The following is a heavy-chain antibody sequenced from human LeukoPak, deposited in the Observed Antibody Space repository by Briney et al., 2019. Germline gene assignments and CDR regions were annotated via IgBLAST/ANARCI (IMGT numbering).Heavy chain of an antibody. CDR3: ARISRPYYYGSGTNAFDI. CDR2: IDWDDDK. CDR1: GFSLSTSGMC. J-gene: IGHJ3*02. D-gene: IGHD3-10*01. V-gene: IGHV2-70*11. Sequence: SGPALVKPTQTLTLTCTFSGFSLSTSGMCVSWIRQPPGKALEWLARIDWDDDKYYSTSLKTRLTISKDTSKNQVVLTMTNMDPVDPATYFCARISRPYYYGSGTNAFDIWGQGTMVTVSS.